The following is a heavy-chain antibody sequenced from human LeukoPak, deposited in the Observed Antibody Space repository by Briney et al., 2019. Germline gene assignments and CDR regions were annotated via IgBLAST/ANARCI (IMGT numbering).Heavy chain of an antibody. V-gene: IGHV3-23*01. Sequence: PGGSLRLSCAASGFTFSSYAMSWLRQAPGKGLEWVSAISGSGGSTYYADSVKGRFTIYRDNSKNTLYLQMNSLRAEDTAVYYCAKDSIAVAGWFDHWGQGTLVTVSS. CDR3: AKDSIAVAGWFDH. CDR2: ISGSGGST. J-gene: IGHJ5*02. D-gene: IGHD6-19*01. CDR1: GFTFSSYA.